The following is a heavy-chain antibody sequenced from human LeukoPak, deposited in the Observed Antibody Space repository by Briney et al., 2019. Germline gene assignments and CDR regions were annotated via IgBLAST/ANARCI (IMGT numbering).Heavy chain of an antibody. CDR2: ISYDGSNK. CDR3: ARYYYDSSGYTYPQYYFDY. CDR1: GFTFSSYA. D-gene: IGHD3-22*01. Sequence: GGSLRLSCAASGFTFSSYAMHWVRQAPGKGLEWVAVISYDGSNKYYADSVKGRFTISRDNSKNTLYLQMNSLRAEDTAVYYCARYYYDSSGYTYPQYYFDYWGQGTLVTVSS. J-gene: IGHJ4*02. V-gene: IGHV3-30*14.